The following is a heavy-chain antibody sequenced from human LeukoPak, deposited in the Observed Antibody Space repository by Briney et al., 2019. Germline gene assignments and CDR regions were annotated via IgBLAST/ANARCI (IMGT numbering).Heavy chain of an antibody. CDR1: GGSISSYY. D-gene: IGHD1-1*01. Sequence: SETLSLTCTVSGGSISSYYWSWIRQPPGKGLEWIGYIYYSGSTNYNPSLKSRVTISVDTSKNQFSLRLSSVTAADTALYYCARYLSGTLGNAFDIWGQGTMVTVSS. J-gene: IGHJ3*02. CDR3: ARYLSGTLGNAFDI. V-gene: IGHV4-59*12. CDR2: IYYSGST.